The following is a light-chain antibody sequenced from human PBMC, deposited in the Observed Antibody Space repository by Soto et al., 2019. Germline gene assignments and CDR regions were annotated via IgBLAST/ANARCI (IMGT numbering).Light chain of an antibody. J-gene: IGKJ2*01. Sequence: EIVLTQSPGTLSLSPGERATLSCGASQSLSSNSLAWYQQKPGQAPRLLIYGASSRATGIPDRFSGSGSGTDFTLTISRLEPYDFAVYYCQQYGTSPYTLGQGTKLEIK. CDR1: QSLSSNS. V-gene: IGKV3-20*01. CDR2: GAS. CDR3: QQYGTSPYT.